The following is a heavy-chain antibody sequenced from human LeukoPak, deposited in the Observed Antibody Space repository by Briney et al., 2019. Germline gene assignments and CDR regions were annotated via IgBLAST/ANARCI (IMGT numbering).Heavy chain of an antibody. Sequence: GGSLRLSCAASGFTFSDYYMSWIRQAPGKGLEWVSYISGVSTYTNYADSVKGLFTISRDNAKNSLYLQMNNLRAEDTAVYYCARDLLDYGADVVDFWGQGTLVTVSS. V-gene: IGHV3-11*05. D-gene: IGHD4-17*01. CDR2: ISGVSTYT. CDR1: GFTFSDYY. CDR3: ARDLLDYGADVVDF. J-gene: IGHJ4*02.